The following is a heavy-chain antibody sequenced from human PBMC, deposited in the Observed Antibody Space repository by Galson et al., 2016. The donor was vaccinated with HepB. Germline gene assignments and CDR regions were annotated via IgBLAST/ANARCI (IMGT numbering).Heavy chain of an antibody. V-gene: IGHV3-11*01. CDR3: ARDLPDDSVEYFDVFDL. CDR1: GFTFSDYH. J-gene: IGHJ3*01. Sequence: SLRLSCAASGFTFSDYHVNWIRQAPGKGLEWISYISSSGNSMLYADSVRGRFSISRDNAKKSLYLQMTNLRAEDTALYYCARDLPDDSVEYFDVFDLWGQGTMVTVSS. CDR2: ISSSGNSM. D-gene: IGHD4-17*01.